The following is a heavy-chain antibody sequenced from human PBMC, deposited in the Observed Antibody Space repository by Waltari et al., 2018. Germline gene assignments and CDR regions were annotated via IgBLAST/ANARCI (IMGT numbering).Heavy chain of an antibody. V-gene: IGHV3-53*01. J-gene: IGHJ2*01. D-gene: IGHD2-15*01. Sequence: EVQLVESGGGLIQPGGSLRLSCAASGFTVSSNYMSWVRQAPGKGLEWVSVIYSGGSTYYADSVKGRFTISRDNSKNTLYLQMNSLRAEDTAVYYCACGPAVVSELYFDLWGRGTLVTVSS. CDR1: GFTVSSNY. CDR3: ACGPAVVSELYFDL. CDR2: IYSGGST.